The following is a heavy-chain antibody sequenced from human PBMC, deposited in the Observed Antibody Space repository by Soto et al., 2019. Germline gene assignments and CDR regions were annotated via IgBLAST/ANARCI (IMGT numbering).Heavy chain of an antibody. CDR3: TTTWYSYGPAYYVYGMAV. CDR1: GFTFSNAW. J-gene: IGHJ6*02. V-gene: IGHV3-15*07. D-gene: IGHD5-18*01. CDR2: IKSKTDGGTT. Sequence: GGSLRLSCAASGFTFSNAWMNWVRQAPGKGLEWVGRIKSKTDGGTTDYAAPVKGRFTISRDDSKNTLYLQMTSLKVEDIAVYYCTTTWYSYGPAYYVYGMAVRGQGATDTVSS.